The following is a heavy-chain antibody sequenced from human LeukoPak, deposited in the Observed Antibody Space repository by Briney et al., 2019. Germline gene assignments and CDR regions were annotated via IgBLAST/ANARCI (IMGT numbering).Heavy chain of an antibody. CDR3: ARHGPRRDGYNYDY. V-gene: IGHV4-59*08. J-gene: IGHJ4*02. CDR1: SGSIGSYY. CDR2: IYYTGSTNY. Sequence: PSETLSLTCSVSSGSIGSYYWSWIRQPPGKGLECIGYIYYTGSTNYNYNPSLKSRVTISVDTSKNQFSLKLSSVTAADTAVYYCARHGPRRDGYNYDYWGPGTLVIVSS. D-gene: IGHD5-24*01.